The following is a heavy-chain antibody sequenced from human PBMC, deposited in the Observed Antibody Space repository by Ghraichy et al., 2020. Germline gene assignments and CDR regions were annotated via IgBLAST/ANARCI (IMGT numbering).Heavy chain of an antibody. V-gene: IGHV1-69*13. Sequence: SVKVSCKASGGTFSSYAISWVRQAPGQGLEWMGGIIPIFGTANYAQKFQGRVTITADESTSTAYMELSSLRSEDTAVYYCASAKGRYCSGGSCYQKRGVLDYWGQGTLVTVSS. CDR2: IIPIFGTA. J-gene: IGHJ4*02. CDR1: GGTFSSYA. CDR3: ASAKGRYCSGGSCYQKRGVLDY. D-gene: IGHD2-15*01.